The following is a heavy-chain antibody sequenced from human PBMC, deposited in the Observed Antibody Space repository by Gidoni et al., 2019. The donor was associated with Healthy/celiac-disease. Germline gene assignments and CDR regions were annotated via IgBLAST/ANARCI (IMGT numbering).Heavy chain of an antibody. CDR1: GFTFSSYA. Sequence: EVQLLESGGGLVQPGGSLRLSCAASGFTFSSYAMSWVRQAPGKGLECVSAISGSGGSTYYADSVKGRFTISRDNSKNTLYLQMNSLRAEDTAVYYCAKGTYYDFWSGYFYFDYWGQGTLVTVSS. V-gene: IGHV3-23*01. D-gene: IGHD3-3*01. J-gene: IGHJ4*02. CDR3: AKGTYYDFWSGYFYFDY. CDR2: ISGSGGST.